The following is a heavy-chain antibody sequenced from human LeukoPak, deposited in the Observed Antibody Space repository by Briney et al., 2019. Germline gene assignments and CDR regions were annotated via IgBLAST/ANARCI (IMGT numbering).Heavy chain of an antibody. V-gene: IGHV3-15*01. CDR1: GFSFSNAW. D-gene: IGHD2-21*02. CDR2: IKSKHDGWTT. Sequence: PGGSLRLSCAASGFSFSNAWLSWVRQAPGTGLEWAGRIKSKHDGWTTDYAAPVKGRFTSSSDDSKITLYLQMKSMKTEDTAVYYCTTGEVVTSFDYWGQGTLVTVSS. J-gene: IGHJ4*02. CDR3: TTGEVVTSFDY.